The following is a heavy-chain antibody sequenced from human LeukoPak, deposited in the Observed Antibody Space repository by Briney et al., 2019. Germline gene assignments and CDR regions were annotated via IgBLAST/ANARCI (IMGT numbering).Heavy chain of an antibody. J-gene: IGHJ3*02. CDR2: ISCYNGDT. CDR3: ARRSGYDRRAGTLDI. D-gene: IGHD5-12*01. V-gene: IGHV1-18*01. Sequence: ASVKVSCKASGYTFTSYGISWVRQAPGQGLEWMGWISCYNGDTGYQQNVQDRLTVTTDRSTNTVYMELRSLTSDDTAMYYCARRSGYDRRAGTLDIWGQATMVTVSS. CDR1: GYTFTSYG.